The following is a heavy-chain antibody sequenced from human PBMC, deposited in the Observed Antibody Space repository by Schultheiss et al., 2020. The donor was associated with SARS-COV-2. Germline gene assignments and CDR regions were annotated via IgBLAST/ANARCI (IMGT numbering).Heavy chain of an antibody. CDR3: ARGGVDYYGSGSYGDYYYYYGMDV. J-gene: IGHJ6*02. CDR2: IYYSGST. Sequence: SETLSLTCAVSGYSISSDYYWSWIRQPPGKGLEWIGYIYYSGSTYYNPSLKSRVTISVDKSKNQFSLKLSSVTAADTAVYYCARGGVDYYGSGSYGDYYYYYGMDVWGQGTTVTVSS. D-gene: IGHD3-10*01. CDR1: GYSISSDYY. V-gene: IGHV4-38-2*01.